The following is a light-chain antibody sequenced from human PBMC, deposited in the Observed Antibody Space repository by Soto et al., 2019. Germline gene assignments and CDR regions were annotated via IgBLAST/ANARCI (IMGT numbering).Light chain of an antibody. CDR1: QSVRSD. J-gene: IGKJ1*01. CDR3: QQYGSSKT. Sequence: EIVMTQSPATLSVSPGERATLSCRASQSVRSDLAWYQHKPGQAPRLLIYGASTRATGIPVRFSGSGSGTEFTLTISSLQSEDFAVYYCQQYGSSKTFGQGTKVDIK. CDR2: GAS. V-gene: IGKV3-15*01.